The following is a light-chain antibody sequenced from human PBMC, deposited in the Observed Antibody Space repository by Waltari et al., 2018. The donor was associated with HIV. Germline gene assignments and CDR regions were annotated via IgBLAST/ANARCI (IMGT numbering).Light chain of an antibody. Sequence: VVLTQPPSASASLGASVKLTCTLSSGHINYVIAWHQQQPKKGPLFLMKLNSDGRHSQGDGIPERCSGSSSGAERYLTISSLQSEDEGDYFCQTWGTGIQVFGGGTRLTVL. V-gene: IGLV4-69*01. CDR3: QTWGTGIQV. CDR2: LNSDGRH. CDR1: SGHINYV. J-gene: IGLJ2*01.